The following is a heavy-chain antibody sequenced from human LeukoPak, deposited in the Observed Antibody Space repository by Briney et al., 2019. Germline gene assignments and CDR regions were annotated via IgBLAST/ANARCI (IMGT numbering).Heavy chain of an antibody. J-gene: IGHJ5*02. CDR3: ACHTET. CDR1: GFTFSSYA. Sequence: QPGGSLRLSCAASGFTFSSYAMHWVRQAPGKGLEWVAVISYDGSNKYYADSVKGRFTISRDNSKNTLYLQMNSLRAEDTAVYYCACHTETWGQGTLVTVSS. D-gene: IGHD1-14*01. CDR2: ISYDGSNK. V-gene: IGHV3-30-3*01.